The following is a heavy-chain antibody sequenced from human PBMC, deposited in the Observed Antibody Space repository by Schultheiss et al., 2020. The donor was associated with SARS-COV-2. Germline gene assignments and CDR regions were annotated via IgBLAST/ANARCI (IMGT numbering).Heavy chain of an antibody. CDR1: GGSISSSSYY. CDR2: IYYSGST. D-gene: IGHD3-16*02. Sequence: SETLSLTCTVSGGSISSSSYYWGWIRQPPGKGLEWIGSIYYSGSTNYNPSLKSRVTISVDTSKNQFSLKLSSVTAADTAVYYCARESRDTFGGVIAPTYGYWGQGTLVTVSS. J-gene: IGHJ4*02. V-gene: IGHV4-39*07. CDR3: ARESRDTFGGVIAPTYGY.